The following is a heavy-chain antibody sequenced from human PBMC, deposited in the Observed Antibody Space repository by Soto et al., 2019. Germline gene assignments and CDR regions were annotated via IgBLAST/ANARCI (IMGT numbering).Heavy chain of an antibody. J-gene: IGHJ3*02. V-gene: IGHV4-39*01. Sequence: ETLSLTCTVSGGSISSSSYYGGWIRQPPGKGLGWIGSIYYSGSTYYNPSLKSRVTISVDTPKNQFSLKLSSVTAADTAVYYCARHSRLYDSSGYAPNDAFDIWGQGTMVTVSS. CDR3: ARHSRLYDSSGYAPNDAFDI. CDR1: GGSISSSSYY. D-gene: IGHD3-22*01. CDR2: IYYSGST.